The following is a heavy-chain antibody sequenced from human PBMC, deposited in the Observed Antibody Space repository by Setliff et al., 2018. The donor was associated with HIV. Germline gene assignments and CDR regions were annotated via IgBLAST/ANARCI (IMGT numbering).Heavy chain of an antibody. Sequence: TLSLTCTVSGGSISSSSYYWGWIRQPPGKGLEWIGSIYYSGSTYYNPSLKSRVTISVDMSKNQFSLKLSSVTAADTAVYYCAGGPGYCSGGTCYPGGWFDPWGQGTLGTV. CDR1: GGSISSSSYY. V-gene: IGHV4-39*07. J-gene: IGHJ5*02. CDR3: AGGPGYCSGGTCYPGGWFDP. CDR2: IYYSGST. D-gene: IGHD2-15*01.